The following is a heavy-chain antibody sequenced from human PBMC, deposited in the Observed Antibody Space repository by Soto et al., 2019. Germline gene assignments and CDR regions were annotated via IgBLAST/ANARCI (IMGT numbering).Heavy chain of an antibody. J-gene: IGHJ5*02. CDR3: AGMGLGVVTAYNWVDP. Sequence: ASVKVSCKASGYTFTSYGISWVRQAPGQGLEWMGWISAYNGNTNYAQKLQGRVTMTTDTSTSTAYMELRSLRSDDTAVYYCAGMGLGVVTAYNWVDPWGQGTLVTVSS. V-gene: IGHV1-18*01. D-gene: IGHD2-21*02. CDR2: ISAYNGNT. CDR1: GYTFTSYG.